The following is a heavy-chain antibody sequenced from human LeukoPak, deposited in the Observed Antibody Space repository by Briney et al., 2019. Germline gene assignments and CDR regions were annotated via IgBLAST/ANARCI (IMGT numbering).Heavy chain of an antibody. J-gene: IGHJ6*02. D-gene: IGHD6-6*01. Sequence: GGPLRFSFAASGFTFSNYAMHWVRQAPGKGLEWVALISYDGSNKYYADSVKGRFTISRDNSKNTLYLRMNSLRAEDTAVYYCAKEGYSSSPPLPVWGQGTTVTVSS. V-gene: IGHV3-30-3*01. CDR1: GFTFSNYA. CDR2: ISYDGSNK. CDR3: AKEGYSSSPPLPV.